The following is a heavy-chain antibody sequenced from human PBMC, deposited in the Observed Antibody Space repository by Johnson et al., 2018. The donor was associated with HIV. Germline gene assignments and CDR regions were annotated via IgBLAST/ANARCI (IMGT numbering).Heavy chain of an antibody. CDR3: ARYLTEKTPNAFDI. CDR1: GFTFSSYA. V-gene: IGHV3-64*01. CDR2: IRSNGGRT. J-gene: IGHJ3*02. Sequence: VQLVESGGGVVRPGGFLRLSCAASGFTFSSYAMHWVRQAPGKGLEYVSAIRSNGGRTYYANSVKGRFTISRDISKNTLYLQMNSLRAEDTAVYYCARYLTEKTPNAFDIWGQGTMVTVSS. D-gene: IGHD2-15*01.